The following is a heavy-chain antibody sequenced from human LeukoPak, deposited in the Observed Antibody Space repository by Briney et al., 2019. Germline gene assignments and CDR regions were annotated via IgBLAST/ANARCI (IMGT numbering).Heavy chain of an antibody. V-gene: IGHV3-48*03. CDR3: ARDGGYSYGSFDY. CDR1: GFTFSSFE. CDR2: ISSGGTTI. D-gene: IGHD5-18*01. J-gene: IGHJ4*02. Sequence: GGSLRLSCAASGFTFSSFEMNWVRQAPGKGLEWVSYISSGGTTIYYADSVKGRFTISRDNAKNSLYLQMNSLRAEDTAVYYCARDGGYSYGSFDYWGQGTLATVSS.